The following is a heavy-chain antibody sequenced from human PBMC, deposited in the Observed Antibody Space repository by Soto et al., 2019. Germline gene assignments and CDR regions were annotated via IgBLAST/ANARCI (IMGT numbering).Heavy chain of an antibody. V-gene: IGHV3-33*01. CDR2: IWYDGSNK. CDR3: AREEFDYYGMDV. Sequence: GWSLRLSCAASGFTFSSYGMHWVRPAPGKGLEWVAVIWYDGSNKYYADSVKGRFTISRDNSKNTLYLQMNSLRAEDTAVYYCAREEFDYYGMDVWGQGTTVTVSS. D-gene: IGHD3-10*01. CDR1: GFTFSSYG. J-gene: IGHJ6*02.